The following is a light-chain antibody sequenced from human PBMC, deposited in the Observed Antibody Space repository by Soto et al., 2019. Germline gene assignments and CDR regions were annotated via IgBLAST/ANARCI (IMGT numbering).Light chain of an antibody. J-gene: IGLJ1*01. CDR1: SSDVGSYNL. CDR2: EGS. V-gene: IGLV2-23*01. CDR3: WSYAVISTSV. Sequence: QSVLTPPASVFGCPGQSITLSLPRTSSDVGSYNLVSWYQQPPGKAPKLMIYEGSKRPSGVSNRFSGSKSGNTASLTISGLQAVFVVDYYCWSYAVISTSVFGTATIGTDL.